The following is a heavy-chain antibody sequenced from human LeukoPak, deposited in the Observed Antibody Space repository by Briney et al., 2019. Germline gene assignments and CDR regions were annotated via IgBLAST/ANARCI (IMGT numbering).Heavy chain of an antibody. CDR2: MKKDGSET. CDR1: GFTFSSYS. V-gene: IGHV3-7*01. J-gene: IGHJ4*02. CDR3: GRHRSGSGTYFIDY. D-gene: IGHD3-10*01. Sequence: GGSLRLSCAASGFTFSSYSMIWVRQAPGKGLQWVANMKKDGSETKYADSVKGRFTISRDNARNSLYLQMTSLRAEDTAVYYCGRHRSGSGTYFIDYWGQGTLVSVSS.